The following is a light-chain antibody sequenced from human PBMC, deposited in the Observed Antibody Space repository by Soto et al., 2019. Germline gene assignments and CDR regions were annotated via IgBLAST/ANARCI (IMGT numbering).Light chain of an antibody. CDR2: GVN. J-gene: IGLJ1*01. CDR1: SNDIGTYEY. CDR3: SSYTTGSTLPWV. V-gene: IGLV2-14*01. Sequence: QSVLTQPASVSGSPGQSITISCTGSSNDIGTYEYVSWHQHHPGRAPKLTIFGVNDRPSGISDRFSGSKSGNTASLTIFGLQLEDEAVYYCSSYTTGSTLPWVFGTGTKVTVL.